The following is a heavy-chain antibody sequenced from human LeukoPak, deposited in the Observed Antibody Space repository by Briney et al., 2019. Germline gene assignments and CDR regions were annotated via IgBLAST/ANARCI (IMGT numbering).Heavy chain of an antibody. CDR3: ARGPYSNYVYHYYGMDV. V-gene: IGHV3-64*01. Sequence: PGGSLRLSCAASGFTFSSYAMHWVRQAPGKGLEYVSAISSNGGSTYYANSVKGRFTISRDNSKNTLYLQMGSLRAEDMAVYYCARGPYSNYVYHYYGMDVWGQGTTVTVSS. CDR1: GFTFSSYA. CDR2: ISSNGGST. D-gene: IGHD4-11*01. J-gene: IGHJ6*02.